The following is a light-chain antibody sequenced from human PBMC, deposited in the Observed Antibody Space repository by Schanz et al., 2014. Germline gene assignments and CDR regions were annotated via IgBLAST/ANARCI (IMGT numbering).Light chain of an antibody. CDR2: EVS. V-gene: IGLV2-8*01. CDR1: SSDVGGYNY. Sequence: QSALTQPPSASGSPGQSVTFSCTGTSSDVGGYNYVSWYQQHPGKAPKLMIYEVSKRPSGVPDRFSGSKSGNTASLTVSGLQAEDEADYHCCSHGGRNKFWVFGGGTKLTVL. CDR3: CSHGGRNKFWV. J-gene: IGLJ3*02.